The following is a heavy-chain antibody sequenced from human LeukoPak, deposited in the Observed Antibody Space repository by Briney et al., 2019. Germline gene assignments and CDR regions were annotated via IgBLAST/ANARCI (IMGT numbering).Heavy chain of an antibody. V-gene: IGHV4-39*01. Sequence: SETLSLTCNVSGGSISSSSYYWGWIRQPPGKGLEWIGSIYYSGSTYYNPSLKSRVTISVDTSKNQFSLKLSSVTAADTAVYYCARRVGDFWSGPDYWGQGTLVTVSS. CDR3: ARRVGDFWSGPDY. J-gene: IGHJ4*02. D-gene: IGHD3-3*01. CDR1: GGSISSSSYY. CDR2: IYYSGST.